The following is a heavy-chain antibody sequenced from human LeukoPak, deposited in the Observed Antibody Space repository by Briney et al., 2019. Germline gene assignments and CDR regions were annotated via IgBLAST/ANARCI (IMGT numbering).Heavy chain of an antibody. V-gene: IGHV3-15*01. Sequence: GGSLRLSCAASGFTFSIAWMSWGRQAPGKGLEWVGRIKSNTDGGTAEYAAPVRGRFTISRDDSKNTLYLQMNSLRTDDSAIYYCAYTYVDYWGQGTLVAVSS. CDR2: IKSNTDGGTA. CDR3: AYTYVDY. D-gene: IGHD3-16*01. CDR1: GFTFSIAW. J-gene: IGHJ4*02.